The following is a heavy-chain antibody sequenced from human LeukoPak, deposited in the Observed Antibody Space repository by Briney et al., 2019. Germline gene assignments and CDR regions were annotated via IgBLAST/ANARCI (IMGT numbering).Heavy chain of an antibody. Sequence: GGSLRLSCAASGFTFSSYGMHWVRQAPGKGLEWVAFIRYDGSNKYYADSVKGRFTISRDNSKNTLYLQMNSLRAEDTAVYYCARLGGYCSSTSCYEAYSSSFTFDYWGQGTLVTVSS. J-gene: IGHJ4*02. CDR1: GFTFSSYG. CDR2: IRYDGSNK. D-gene: IGHD2-2*01. V-gene: IGHV3-30*02. CDR3: ARLGGYCSSTSCYEAYSSSFTFDY.